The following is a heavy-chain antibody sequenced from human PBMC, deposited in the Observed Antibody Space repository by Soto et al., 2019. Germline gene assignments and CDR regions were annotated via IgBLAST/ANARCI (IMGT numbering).Heavy chain of an antibody. CDR1: GYTFTRYG. CDR2: ISAYNGNT. V-gene: IGHV1-18*01. CDR3: ARDLAAGNCDY. Sequence: ASVKVSCTASGYTFTRYGISWVRQAPGQGLEWMGWISAYNGNTNYAQKLQGRVTMTTDTSTSTAYMELRSLRSDDTAVYYCARDLAAGNCDYWGQGTLVTVSS. J-gene: IGHJ4*02. D-gene: IGHD6-13*01.